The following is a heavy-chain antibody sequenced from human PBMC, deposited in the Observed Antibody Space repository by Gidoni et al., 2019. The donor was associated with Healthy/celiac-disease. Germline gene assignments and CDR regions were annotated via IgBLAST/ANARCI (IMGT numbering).Heavy chain of an antibody. CDR3: ARPVQCRYYYGMDV. CDR1: GYTFTSFG. J-gene: IGHJ6*02. CDR2: ISAYNGNT. V-gene: IGHV1-18*01. Sequence: QVQLVQSGAEVKKPGASVKVSCKSSGYTFTSFGISCVRQAPRQGLEWMGWISAYNGNTNNAQKLQGRVTMTTDTSTSKAYKELRSLRSDDTAVYYCARPVQCRYYYGMDVWGQGTTVTVSS. D-gene: IGHD6-6*01.